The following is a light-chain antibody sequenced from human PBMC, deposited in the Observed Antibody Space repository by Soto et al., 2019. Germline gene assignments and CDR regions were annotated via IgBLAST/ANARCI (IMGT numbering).Light chain of an antibody. Sequence: QSVLAQPASVSGSPGQSITISCTGTSSEIGSYNYVSWYQQHPGKAPKLMIYDVSNRPSGVSNRFSGSKSGNTASLTISGLQAEDEADYYCSSYTGSSTPYVFGAGTKVTVL. J-gene: IGLJ1*01. CDR1: SSEIGSYNY. CDR2: DVS. CDR3: SSYTGSSTPYV. V-gene: IGLV2-14*01.